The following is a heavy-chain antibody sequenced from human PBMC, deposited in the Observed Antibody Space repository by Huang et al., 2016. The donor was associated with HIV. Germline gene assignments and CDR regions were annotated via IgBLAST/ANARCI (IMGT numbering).Heavy chain of an antibody. CDR3: TSDQQTNWYRVDWFDP. CDR1: GSTFNKYA. V-gene: IGHV1-69*13. Sequence: QVQLVQSGAEVKKPGSSVKVSCKASGSTFNKYAINWVRQAPGQGLEWMGGIIPDFGTTNYAQKFQGRIRITADESTSTTYMDLNSLRSDDTAVYYCTSDQQTNWYRVDWFDPWGQGTLVTVSP. D-gene: IGHD1-26*01. J-gene: IGHJ5*02. CDR2: IIPDFGTT.